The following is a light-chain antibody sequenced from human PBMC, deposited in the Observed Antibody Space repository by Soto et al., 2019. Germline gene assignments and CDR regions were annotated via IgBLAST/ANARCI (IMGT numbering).Light chain of an antibody. Sequence: DIVMTQSPDSLTVSLGERATINCKSSQSVLYSSNNKNYLAWYQQKPGQPPKLLIYWASTRDSGVPDRFSGSGSGTDFTLTISSLQAEDVAVYYWQQYDSTPPLTFGGVTKVGIK. V-gene: IGKV4-1*01. CDR2: WAS. J-gene: IGKJ4*01. CDR1: QSVLYSSNNKNY. CDR3: QQYDSTPPLT.